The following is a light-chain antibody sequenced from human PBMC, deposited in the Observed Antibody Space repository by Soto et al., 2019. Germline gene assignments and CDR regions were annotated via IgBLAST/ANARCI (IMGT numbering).Light chain of an antibody. CDR1: QGISNY. V-gene: IGKV1-27*01. Sequence: PSSLSASVGDRVTITCRASQGISNYLAWYQQKPGKVPKLLIYSASTLKSGVPSRFSGSGSGTDFTLTISSLQAEDVATYYCQKYNSAPLTFGGGTKVDIK. J-gene: IGKJ4*01. CDR2: SAS. CDR3: QKYNSAPLT.